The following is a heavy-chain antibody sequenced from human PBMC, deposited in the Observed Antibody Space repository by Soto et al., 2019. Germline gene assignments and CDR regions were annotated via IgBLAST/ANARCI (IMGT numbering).Heavy chain of an antibody. V-gene: IGHV3-30-3*01. D-gene: IGHD5-12*01. CDR2: ISYDGSNK. CDR3: ARDFESPFVEMATILFSGFFDY. J-gene: IGHJ4*02. Sequence: GGSLRLSCAASGFTFSSYAMHWVRQAPGKGLEWVAVISYDGSNKYYADSVKGRFTISRDNSKNTLYLQMNSLRAEDTAVYYCARDFESPFVEMATILFSGFFDYWGQGTLVTVSS. CDR1: GFTFSSYA.